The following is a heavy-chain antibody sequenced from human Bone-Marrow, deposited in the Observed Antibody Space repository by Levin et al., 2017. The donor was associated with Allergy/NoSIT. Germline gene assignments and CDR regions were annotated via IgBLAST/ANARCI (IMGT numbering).Heavy chain of an antibody. CDR2: ISRSGST. CDR1: GDSTNNYF. D-gene: IGHD3-22*01. Sequence: SETLSLTCTVSGDSTNNYFWSWIRQPPGKGLEWIGYISRSGSTRDNPSLRSRLSISVDKSKNHFSLKLNSVTAADTAVYYCARFFSSYHSGGYYQPNYFDYWGQGTLVTVSS. J-gene: IGHJ4*02. V-gene: IGHV4-59*08. CDR3: ARFFSSYHSGGYYQPNYFDY.